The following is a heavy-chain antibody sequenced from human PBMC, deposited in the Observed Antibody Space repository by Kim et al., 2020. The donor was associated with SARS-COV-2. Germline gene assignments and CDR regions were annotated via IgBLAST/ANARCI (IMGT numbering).Heavy chain of an antibody. CDR3: ARGRRLYGDQTYYFDY. V-gene: IGHV1-46*01. CDR2: INPSGGST. J-gene: IGHJ4*02. CDR1: GYTFTSYY. Sequence: ASVKVSCKASGYTFTSYYMHWVRQAPGQGLEWMGIINPSGGSTSYAQKFQGRVTMTRDTSTSTVYMELSSLRSEDTAVYYCARGRRLYGDQTYYFDYWGQGTLVTVSS. D-gene: IGHD4-17*01.